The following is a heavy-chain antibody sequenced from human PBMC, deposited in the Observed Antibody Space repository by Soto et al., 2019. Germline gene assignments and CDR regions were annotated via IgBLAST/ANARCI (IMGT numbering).Heavy chain of an antibody. J-gene: IGHJ5*02. CDR3: AGDMVRGVIITKYWFDP. CDR2: ISAYNGNI. CDR1: GYTFTSYG. Sequence: QVQLVQSGAEVKKPGASVKVSCKASGYTFTSYGISWVRQAPGQGLEWMGWISAYNGNINKAKKLQGRVSMTTDTTTSTAYMEMRSLRSDDKAVYYCAGDMVRGVIITKYWFDPWGQGTLVTVSS. D-gene: IGHD3-10*01. V-gene: IGHV1-18*01.